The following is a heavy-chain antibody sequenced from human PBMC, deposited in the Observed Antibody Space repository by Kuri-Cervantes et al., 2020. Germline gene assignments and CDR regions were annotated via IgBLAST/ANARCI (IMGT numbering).Heavy chain of an antibody. CDR3: ARREFSETRAKFDGFDI. J-gene: IGHJ3*02. V-gene: IGHV5-51*01. D-gene: IGHD3-10*01. CDR1: GYSFTSYW. Sequence: GESLKISCKGSGYSFTSYWIGWVRQIPGKGLEWMGIIYPGDSDTRYSPSFQGQVTISADKSISTAYLQWSSLKASDSAMYYCARREFSETRAKFDGFDIWGQGTMVTVSS. CDR2: IYPGDSDT.